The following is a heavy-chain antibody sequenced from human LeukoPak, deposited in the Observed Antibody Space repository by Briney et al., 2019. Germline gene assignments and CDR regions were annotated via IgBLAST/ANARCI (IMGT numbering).Heavy chain of an antibody. CDR1: GFTVSSNY. D-gene: IGHD1-1*01. Sequence: GGSLRLYCAASGFTVSSNYMSWVRQSPGKGLEWVLLIYSGGSTYYADSVKGRFTISRDNSKNTLYLQMNSLRAEDTAVYYCARDRGGTGWFDPWGQGTLVSVSS. CDR3: ARDRGGTGWFDP. V-gene: IGHV3-66*02. CDR2: IYSGGST. J-gene: IGHJ5*02.